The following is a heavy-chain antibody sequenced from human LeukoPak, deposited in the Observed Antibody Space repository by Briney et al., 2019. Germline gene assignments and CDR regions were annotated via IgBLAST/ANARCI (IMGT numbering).Heavy chain of an antibody. CDR2: IYSGGST. J-gene: IGHJ4*02. V-gene: IGHV3-53*01. D-gene: IGHD6-19*01. Sequence: PGGSLRLSCAASGFTVSSNYMSWVRQAPGKGLEWVSVIYSGGSTYYADSVKGRFTISRDSSKNTPYLQMNSLRAEDTAVYYCARAKSGWYYFDYWGQGTLVTVSS. CDR3: ARAKSGWYYFDY. CDR1: GFTVSSNY.